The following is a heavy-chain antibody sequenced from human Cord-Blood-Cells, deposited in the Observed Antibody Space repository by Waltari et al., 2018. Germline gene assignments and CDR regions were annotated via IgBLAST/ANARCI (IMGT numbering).Heavy chain of an antibody. CDR1: GGSISSSSYY. J-gene: IGHJ5*02. V-gene: IGHV4-39*01. CDR2: IYYSGST. Sequence: QLQLQESGPGLVKPSETLSLTCTVSGGSISSSSYYWGWIRQPPGKGLEWIGSIYYSGSTYNNPSLKSRFTISVDTSKNQFSLKLSSVTAADTAVYYCARGRIFGVVIEGWFDPWGQGTLVTVSS. CDR3: ARGRIFGVVIEGWFDP. D-gene: IGHD3-3*01.